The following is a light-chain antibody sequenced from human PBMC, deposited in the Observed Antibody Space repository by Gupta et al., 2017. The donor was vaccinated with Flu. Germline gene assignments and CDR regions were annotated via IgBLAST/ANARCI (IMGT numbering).Light chain of an antibody. Sequence: VTNSGIGSNSNIGSKTVNWYQKLQGTGPKPLIVSNNQRPSGVPDRFPGSKSGTSDSRAISGLQSEDEADDDCVAWDDSLNGPVFGGGTKLTVL. J-gene: IGLJ2*01. CDR3: VAWDDSLNGPV. CDR1: NSNIGSKT. V-gene: IGLV1-44*01. CDR2: SNN.